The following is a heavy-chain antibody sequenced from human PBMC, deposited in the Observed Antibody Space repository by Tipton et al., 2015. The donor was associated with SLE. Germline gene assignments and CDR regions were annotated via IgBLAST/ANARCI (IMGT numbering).Heavy chain of an antibody. CDR2: IYYSGTT. V-gene: IGHV4-59*12. Sequence: TLSLTCTVSGGSIDTYYWSWIRQPPGKGLEWIGYIYYSGTTNYNPSLKSRVTISVDTSKNQFSLKLSSVTAADTAVYYCARDPQLAGFDLWGQGTLVTVSS. CDR1: GGSIDTYY. CDR3: ARDPQLAGFDL. D-gene: IGHD3-10*01. J-gene: IGHJ5*02.